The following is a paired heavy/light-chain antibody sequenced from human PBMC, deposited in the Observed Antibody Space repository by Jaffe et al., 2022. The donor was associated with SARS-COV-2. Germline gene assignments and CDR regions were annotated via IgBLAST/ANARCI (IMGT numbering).Light chain of an antibody. CDR1: NIGTKH. Sequence: SYELTQPLSVSVALGQTARVTCGGYNIGTKHVHWYQQKPGQAPILVIYRDTNRPSGIPDRFSGSNSGNTATLTISRAQAGDEADYYCQVWDSSTYVFGTGTKVTVL. V-gene: IGLV3-9*01. CDR3: QVWDSSTYV. J-gene: IGLJ1*01. CDR2: RDT.
Heavy chain of an antibody. CDR2: IHTSGST. CDR3: AKLPDALSPPKDLGL. Sequence: QVRLQESGPGLVKPSQTLSLTCTVSGASISGGSYYWSWVRQPTGKGLEWIGRIHTSGSTDYNPSLKSRVTISLDTSKNQFFLKLTSVTAADTAVFYCAKLPDALSPPKDLGLWGRGTLVTVSS. CDR1: GASISGGSYY. V-gene: IGHV4-61*02. J-gene: IGHJ2*01.